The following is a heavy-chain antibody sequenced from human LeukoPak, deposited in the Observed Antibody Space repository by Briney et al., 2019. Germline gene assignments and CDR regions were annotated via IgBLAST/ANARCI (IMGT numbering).Heavy chain of an antibody. CDR3: AKTPTGGSNWFDP. CDR1: GFTFSSYS. D-gene: IGHD1-1*01. CDR2: ISSSSSYI. J-gene: IGHJ5*02. V-gene: IGHV3-21*01. Sequence: GGALRLSCAASGFTFSSYSMTWVRQAPGKGLGWVSSISSSSSYIYYADSVNGRFTISRDNAKNALYLQMNRLRAEDTAVYYCAKTPTGGSNWFDPWGQGTLVTVSS.